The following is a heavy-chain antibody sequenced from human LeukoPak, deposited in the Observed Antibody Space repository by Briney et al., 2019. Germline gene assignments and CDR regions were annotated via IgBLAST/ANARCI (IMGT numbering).Heavy chain of an antibody. J-gene: IGHJ3*02. V-gene: IGHV1-46*01. CDR1: GYTFTGYY. CDR2: INPSGGST. Sequence: ASVKVSCKASGYTFTGYYMHWVRQAPGQGLEWMGIINPSGGSTSYAQKFQGRVTMTRDMSTSTVYMELSNLRSEDTAVYYCARGKHYYDSSDYEGDGFDIWGQGTMVTVSS. CDR3: ARGKHYYDSSDYEGDGFDI. D-gene: IGHD3-22*01.